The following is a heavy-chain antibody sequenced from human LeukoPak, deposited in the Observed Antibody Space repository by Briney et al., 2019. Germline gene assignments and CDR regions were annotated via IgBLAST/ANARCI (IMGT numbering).Heavy chain of an antibody. J-gene: IGHJ4*02. CDR3: ARALAVAGTGY. CDR2: ISNDESNK. Sequence: GRSLRLSCAASGFTFSSSAMHWVRQPPGKGLEWVTVISNDESNKYYADSVKGRFTISRDNSKNMLYLQMNSLRVEDTAVYYCARALAVAGTGYWGQGTLVTVSS. D-gene: IGHD6-19*01. V-gene: IGHV3-30*03. CDR1: GFTFSSSA.